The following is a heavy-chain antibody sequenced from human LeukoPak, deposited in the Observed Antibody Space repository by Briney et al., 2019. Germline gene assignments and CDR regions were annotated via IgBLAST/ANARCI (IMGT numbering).Heavy chain of an antibody. V-gene: IGHV4-4*07. CDR3: ARATPTAMFEY. Sequence: SETLSLTCTVSGGSISNYYWSWIRQPAGKGLEWIGRIYDSGSTNYNPSLKSRLTMSVDTSKNQFSLKLSSVTAADTAVYYCARATPTAMFEYWGQGTLVTVSS. CDR1: GGSISNYY. J-gene: IGHJ4*02. CDR2: IYDSGST. D-gene: IGHD5-18*01.